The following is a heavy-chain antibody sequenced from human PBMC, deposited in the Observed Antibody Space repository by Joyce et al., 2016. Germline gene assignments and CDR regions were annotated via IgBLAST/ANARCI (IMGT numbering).Heavy chain of an antibody. J-gene: IGHJ6*02. CDR1: GFTFSTSS. V-gene: IGHV3-21*02. CDR3: ARGGIVYDYSMDL. Sequence: EVQLVESGGGLVKPGGSLRLSCAASGFTFSTSSMSGVRRAPGKGLEWVSAISSDSTYIFYAGSVKGRFTVSRDNAKSSLYLQMNNLRAEDTAVFFCARGGIVYDYSMDLWGQGTTVTVSS. D-gene: IGHD3-22*01. CDR2: ISSDSTYI.